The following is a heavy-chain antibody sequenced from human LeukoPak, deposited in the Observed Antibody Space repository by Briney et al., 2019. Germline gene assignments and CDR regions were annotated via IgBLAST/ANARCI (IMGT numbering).Heavy chain of an antibody. J-gene: IGHJ4*02. V-gene: IGHV4-59*01. CDR2: IYYSGST. CDR3: AAAADFGYFDY. CDR1: GGSISSYY. D-gene: IGHD6-13*01. Sequence: PSETLSLTCTVSGGSISSYYWSWIRQPPGKGLEWIGYIYYSGSTNYNPSLKSRVTISVDTSKNQFSLKLCSVTAADTAVYYCAAAADFGYFDYWGQGTLVTVSS.